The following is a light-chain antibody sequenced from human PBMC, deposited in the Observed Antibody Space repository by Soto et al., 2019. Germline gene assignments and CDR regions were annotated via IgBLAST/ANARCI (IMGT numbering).Light chain of an antibody. J-gene: IGLJ2*01. CDR1: SSDVGGYNY. V-gene: IGLV2-14*01. Sequence: QSVLTQPASVSGSPGQSITISCTGTSSDVGGYNYVSWYQQHPGKAPKLMIYDVSNRPSGVSSRFSGSKSGNTASLTISWPQAEDEADYYCSSYTSSNTFVVFGGGTKVTVL. CDR3: SSYTSSNTFVV. CDR2: DVS.